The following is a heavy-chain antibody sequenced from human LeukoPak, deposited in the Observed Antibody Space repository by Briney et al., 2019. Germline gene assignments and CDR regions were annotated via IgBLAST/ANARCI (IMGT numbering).Heavy chain of an antibody. Sequence: SETLSLTCTVSGGSISSYYWSWIRQPPGKGLEWIGYIYYSGSTNYNPSLKSRVPISVDTSKNQFSLKLSSVTAADTAVYYCAREGGDGYNLGDYYYGMDVWGQGTTVTVSS. J-gene: IGHJ6*02. CDR3: AREGGDGYNLGDYYYGMDV. V-gene: IGHV4-59*01. CDR2: IYYSGST. D-gene: IGHD5-24*01. CDR1: GGSISSYY.